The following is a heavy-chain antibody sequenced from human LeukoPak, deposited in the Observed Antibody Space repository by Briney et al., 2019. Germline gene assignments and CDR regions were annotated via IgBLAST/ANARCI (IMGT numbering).Heavy chain of an antibody. V-gene: IGHV4-4*02. CDR2: IYHSGST. J-gene: IGHJ3*02. Sequence: SETLSLTCAVSGGSISNSNWWSWVRQPPGKGLEWIGEIYHSGSTNYNPSLKSRVTISVDKSKNQFSLKLSSVTAADTAVYYCARVGSGSYYRSWYAFDIWGQGTMVTVSS. D-gene: IGHD3-10*01. CDR1: GGSISNSNW. CDR3: ARVGSGSYYRSWYAFDI.